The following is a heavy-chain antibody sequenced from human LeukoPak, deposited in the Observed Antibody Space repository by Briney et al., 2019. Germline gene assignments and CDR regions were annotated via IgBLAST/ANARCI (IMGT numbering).Heavy chain of an antibody. V-gene: IGHV4-39*01. CDR1: GGSISRSYYY. D-gene: IGHD6-19*01. Sequence: PSETLSLTCTVSGGSISRSYYYRGWIRQPPGKGLEWIASISYSGTTYYNPSLKSRLTISADTPKNQFSLRLSSVTAADTAVYYCARPDSSGVFDNWGQGSLVTVSS. CDR3: ARPDSSGVFDN. J-gene: IGHJ4*02. CDR2: ISYSGTT.